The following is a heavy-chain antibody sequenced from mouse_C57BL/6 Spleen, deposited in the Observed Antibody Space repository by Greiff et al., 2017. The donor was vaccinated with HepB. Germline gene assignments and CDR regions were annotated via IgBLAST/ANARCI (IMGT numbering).Heavy chain of an antibody. V-gene: IGHV1-52*01. D-gene: IGHD4-1*01. CDR2: IDPSDSET. CDR3: ARSDWDKSFAY. Sequence: QVQLQQPGAELVRPGSSVKLSCKASGYTFTSYWMHWVKQRPIQGLEWIGNIDPSDSETHYNQKFKDKATLTVDKSSSTAYMQLSSLTSEDSAVYYCARSDWDKSFAYWGQGTLVTVSA. CDR1: GYTFTSYW. J-gene: IGHJ3*01.